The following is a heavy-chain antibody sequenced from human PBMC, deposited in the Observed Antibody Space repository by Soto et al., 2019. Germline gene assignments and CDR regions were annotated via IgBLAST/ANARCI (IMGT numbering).Heavy chain of an antibody. J-gene: IGHJ6*04. CDR2: ISAYNGNT. Sequence: ASVKVSCKASGYTFTSYGISWVRQAPGQGLEWMGWISAYNGNTNYAQKLQGRVAMTTDTSTSTAYMELRSLRSDDTAVYYCARAESHGSGPPYGMDVCDKGTTVTAPS. D-gene: IGHD3-10*01. CDR1: GYTFTSYG. CDR3: ARAESHGSGPPYGMDV. V-gene: IGHV1-18*01.